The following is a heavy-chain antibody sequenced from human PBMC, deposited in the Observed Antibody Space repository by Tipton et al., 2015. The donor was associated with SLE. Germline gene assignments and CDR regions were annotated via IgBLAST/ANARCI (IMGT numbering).Heavy chain of an antibody. CDR3: AKDNSWGQRAYYGMDV. D-gene: IGHD6-25*01. CDR2: ITWDGST. V-gene: IGHV3-43*01. Sequence: GSLRLSCAASGFTFADYTIHWVRQGPGKGLDWVSLITWDGSTYYADSVKGRFTISRDNSKNSLYLRMNSLRTEDTALYYCAKDNSWGQRAYYGMDVWGQGTTVTVAS. CDR1: GFTFADYT. J-gene: IGHJ6*02.